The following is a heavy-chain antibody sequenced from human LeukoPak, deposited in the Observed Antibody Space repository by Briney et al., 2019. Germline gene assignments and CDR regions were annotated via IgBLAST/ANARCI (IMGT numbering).Heavy chain of an antibody. D-gene: IGHD6-13*01. CDR1: GYTFTSYG. J-gene: IGHJ4*02. V-gene: IGHV1-18*01. CDR2: ISAYNGNT. Sequence: ASVKVSCKASGYTFTSYGISWVRQAPGQGLEWMGWISAYNGNTNYAQKLQGRVTMTTDTSTSTAYMELRSLRSDDTAVYYCARVGTTGYSSSWYTPSYYFDYWGQGTLVTVSS. CDR3: ARVGTTGYSSSWYTPSYYFDY.